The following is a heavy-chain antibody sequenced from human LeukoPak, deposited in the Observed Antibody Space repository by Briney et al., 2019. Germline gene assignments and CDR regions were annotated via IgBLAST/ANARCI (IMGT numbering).Heavy chain of an antibody. CDR3: ARDSLEPSKDALDM. D-gene: IGHD3-22*01. CDR2: ISGSGGST. Sequence: GGSLRLSCAASGFTFSSYAMSWVRQAPGKGLEWVSAISGSGGSTYYADSVKGRFTISRDNSKNTLYLQMNSLRAEDTAVYYCARDSLEPSKDALDMWGQGTMVTVSS. CDR1: GFTFSSYA. J-gene: IGHJ3*02. V-gene: IGHV3-23*01.